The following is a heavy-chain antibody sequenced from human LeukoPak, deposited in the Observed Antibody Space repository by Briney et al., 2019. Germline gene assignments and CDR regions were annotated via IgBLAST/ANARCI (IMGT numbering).Heavy chain of an antibody. CDR2: INHSGST. Sequence: SETLSLTCAVYGGSFSGYYWSWIRQPPGKGLEWIGEINHSGSTNYNPSLKSRVTISVDTSKNQFSLKLSSVTAADTAVYYCARGIVVVPARHYYYYGMDVWGQGTTATVSS. CDR3: ARGIVVVPARHYYYYGMDV. D-gene: IGHD2-2*01. J-gene: IGHJ6*02. CDR1: GGSFSGYY. V-gene: IGHV4-34*01.